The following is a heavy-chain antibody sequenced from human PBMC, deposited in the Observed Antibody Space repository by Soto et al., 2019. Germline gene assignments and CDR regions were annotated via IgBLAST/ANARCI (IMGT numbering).Heavy chain of an antibody. D-gene: IGHD3-22*01. V-gene: IGHV4-59*08. J-gene: IGHJ5*02. CDR2: IYYSGST. Sequence: PSETLSLTCTVSGGSISSYYWSWIRQPPGKGLEWIGYIYYSGSTNYNPSLKSRVTISVDTSKNQFSLKLSSVTAADTAVYYCARRHYYDSGGFLNWFDPWGQGTLVTVSS. CDR3: ARRHYYDSGGFLNWFDP. CDR1: GGSISSYY.